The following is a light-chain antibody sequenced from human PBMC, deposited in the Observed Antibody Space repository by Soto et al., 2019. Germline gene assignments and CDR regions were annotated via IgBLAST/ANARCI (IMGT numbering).Light chain of an antibody. J-gene: IGKJ1*01. CDR2: AAS. CDR3: QQSHSVSLT. Sequence: DSQMTQSASSLSASVGDRVTITCRASQSISSYLSWYQQKPGKAPKLLISAASSLQSGVPSRFSGRGSGRDFTLTISSLQPEDFATYYCQQSHSVSLTFGQGTKVDIK. CDR1: QSISSY. V-gene: IGKV1-39*01.